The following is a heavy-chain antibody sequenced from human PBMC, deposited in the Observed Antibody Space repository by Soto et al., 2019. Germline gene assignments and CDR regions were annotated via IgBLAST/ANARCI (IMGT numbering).Heavy chain of an antibody. CDR3: ARAAGFWSGAMGV. D-gene: IGHD3-3*01. J-gene: IGHJ4*02. Sequence: PSETLSLTCAVYGGSFSGYYWSWIRQPPGKGLEWIGEINHSGSTDYNPSLKSRVTISVDTSKNQSSLKLSSVLAADTAVYYCARAAGFWSGAMGVWGQGALVTVSS. CDR1: GGSFSGYY. V-gene: IGHV4-34*01. CDR2: INHSGST.